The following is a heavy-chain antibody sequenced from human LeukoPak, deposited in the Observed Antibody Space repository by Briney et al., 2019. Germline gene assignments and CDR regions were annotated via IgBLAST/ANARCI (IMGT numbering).Heavy chain of an antibody. Sequence: SSETLSLTCTVSGGSISSYYWSWIRQPAGKGLEWIGRIYTSGSTNYNPSLKSRVTMSVDTSKNQFSLKLSSVTAADTAVYYCARDLVLLWFGEPTPYYYYYMDVWGKGTTVTISS. CDR3: ARDLVLLWFGEPTPYYYYYMDV. CDR2: IYTSGST. D-gene: IGHD3-10*01. V-gene: IGHV4-4*07. CDR1: GGSISSYY. J-gene: IGHJ6*03.